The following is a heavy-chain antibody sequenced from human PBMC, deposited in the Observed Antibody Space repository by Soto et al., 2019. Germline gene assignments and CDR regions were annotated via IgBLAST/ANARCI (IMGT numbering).Heavy chain of an antibody. J-gene: IGHJ6*02. D-gene: IGHD3-3*01. CDR2: ISFSSSYI. Sequence: EVQLVESGGGLVKPAGSLSLSCVASGFTVDRYSMNWVRQAPGKGLEWLSFISFSSSYIFDADSVKGRFTISRDNAKNTLYLQMNNRSAAHTAVYYCARTVYYDFWSGYGMDVWGQGTTVTVSS. CDR1: GFTVDRYS. CDR3: ARTVYYDFWSGYGMDV. V-gene: IGHV3-21*01.